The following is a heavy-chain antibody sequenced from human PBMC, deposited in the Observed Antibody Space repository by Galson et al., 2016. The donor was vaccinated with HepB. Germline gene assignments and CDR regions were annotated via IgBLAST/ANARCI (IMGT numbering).Heavy chain of an antibody. CDR2: IHGGVTT. CDR1: GFTVSYNF. V-gene: IGHV3-66*04. J-gene: IGHJ4*02. Sequence: SLRLSCAASGFTVSYNFMSWVRQAPGRGLEWVSVIHGGVTTSYYADSVRGRFTISRDNSKNTLYLQMNSLRAEDTAVYYCSKQRPGLYWLQGTLVTVSS. CDR3: SKQRPGLY.